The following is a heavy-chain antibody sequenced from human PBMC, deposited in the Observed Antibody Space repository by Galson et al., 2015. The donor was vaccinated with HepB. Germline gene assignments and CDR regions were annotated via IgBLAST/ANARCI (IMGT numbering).Heavy chain of an antibody. CDR2: ISYDGSNK. Sequence: SLRLSCAASGFTFSSYGMHWVRQAPGKGLEWVAVISYDGSNKYYADSVKGRFTISRDNSKNTLYLQMNSLRAEDTAVYYCAKDQGSSGAFDIWGQGTMVTVSS. CDR3: AKDQGSSGAFDI. J-gene: IGHJ3*02. D-gene: IGHD6-19*01. V-gene: IGHV3-30*18. CDR1: GFTFSSYG.